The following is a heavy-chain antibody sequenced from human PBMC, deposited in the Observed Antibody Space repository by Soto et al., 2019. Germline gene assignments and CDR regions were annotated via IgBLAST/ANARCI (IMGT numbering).Heavy chain of an antibody. CDR3: AKRDVPHSTSNAYFYDH. D-gene: IGHD2-21*02. CDR1: GFPFAPST. J-gene: IGHJ4*02. V-gene: IGHV3-23*01. Sequence: PGESLKISCGVSGFPFAPSTMSWVRQAPGKGLEWVSTISVSVGSTYSADSVQGRFTVSSDISDNTLFLRMTSLTADDTAVYFCAKRDVPHSTSNAYFYDHWGRGVLVTVSS. CDR2: ISVSVGST.